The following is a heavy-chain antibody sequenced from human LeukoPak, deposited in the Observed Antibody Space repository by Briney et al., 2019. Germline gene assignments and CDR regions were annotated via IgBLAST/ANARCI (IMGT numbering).Heavy chain of an antibody. V-gene: IGHV3-23*01. CDR3: AKDTRAGIVVVVAATDY. CDR1: GFTFSSYA. J-gene: IGHJ4*02. CDR2: ISGSGGST. D-gene: IGHD2-15*01. Sequence: QPGGSLRLSCAASGFTFSSYAMSWVRPAPGKGLEWVSAISGSGGSTYYADSVKGRFTISRDNSKNTLYLQMNSLRAEDTAVYYCAKDTRAGIVVVVAATDYWGQGTLVTVSS.